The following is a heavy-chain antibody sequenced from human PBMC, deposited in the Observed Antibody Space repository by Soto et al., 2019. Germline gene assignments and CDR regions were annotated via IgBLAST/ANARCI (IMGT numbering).Heavy chain of an antibody. CDR1: GYTFTSYY. V-gene: IGHV1-46*01. D-gene: IGHD3-10*01. CDR3: ARDPVLLWSGDPHGGGMDV. J-gene: IGHJ6*02. CDR2: INPSGGST. Sequence: ASVKVSCKASGYTFTSYYMHWVRQAPGQGLEWMGIINPSGGSTSYAQKFQGRVTMTRDTSTSTVYMELSSLRSEDTAVYYCARDPVLLWSGDPHGGGMDVWGQGTTVTVSS.